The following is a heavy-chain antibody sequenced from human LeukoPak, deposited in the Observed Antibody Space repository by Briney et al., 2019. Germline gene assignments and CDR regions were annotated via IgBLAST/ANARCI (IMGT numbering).Heavy chain of an antibody. Sequence: GGSLRLSCAASGFTLSNHWMNWVRQAPGKGLEWAANISPDGIDKYYVDSVRGRFTISRDNAKNSLYLQMNSLRAEDTAVYYCAKGLSSGWLDYWGQGTLVTVSS. CDR1: GFTLSNHW. V-gene: IGHV3-7*03. CDR3: AKGLSSGWLDY. D-gene: IGHD6-19*01. J-gene: IGHJ4*02. CDR2: ISPDGIDK.